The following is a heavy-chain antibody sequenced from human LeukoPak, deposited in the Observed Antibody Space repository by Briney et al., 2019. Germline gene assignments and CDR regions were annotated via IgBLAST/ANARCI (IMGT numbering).Heavy chain of an antibody. D-gene: IGHD3-3*01. CDR1: GYTFTSYG. J-gene: IGHJ4*02. V-gene: IGHV1-18*01. Sequence: GASVKVSCKASGYTFTSYGISWVRQAPGQGLEWMGWISAYNGNTNYAQKLQGRVTMTTDTSTSTAYMELRSLRSDDTAVYYCARVDDFWSGKGGFDYWGQGTLVTVSS. CDR3: ARVDDFWSGKGGFDY. CDR2: ISAYNGNT.